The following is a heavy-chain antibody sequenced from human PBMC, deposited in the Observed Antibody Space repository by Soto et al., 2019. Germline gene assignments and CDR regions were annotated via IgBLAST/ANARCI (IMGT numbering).Heavy chain of an antibody. CDR1: GFTFSSYG. J-gene: IGHJ6*02. CDR2: ISYDGSNK. Sequence: VQLLESGGGVVQPGRSLRLSCAASGFTFSSYGMHWVRQAPGKGLEWVAVISYDGSNKYYADSVKGRFTISRDNSKNTLYLQMNSLRAEDTAVYYCAKRLVAEYYYYYGMDVWGQGTTVTVSS. CDR3: AKRLVAEYYYYYGMDV. D-gene: IGHD3-16*01. V-gene: IGHV3-30*18.